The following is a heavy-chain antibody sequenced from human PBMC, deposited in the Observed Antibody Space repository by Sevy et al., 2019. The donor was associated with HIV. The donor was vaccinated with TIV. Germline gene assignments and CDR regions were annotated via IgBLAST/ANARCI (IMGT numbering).Heavy chain of an antibody. V-gene: IGHV3-23*01. CDR2: ISGSGYAT. CDR1: GFTFDSYA. CDR3: AKDRVTVFGVVVTFDS. J-gene: IGHJ4*02. D-gene: IGHD3-3*01. Sequence: GGSLRLSCAASGFTFDSYAMHWVRQVAGKGLEWVSTISGSGYATYYADSVKGRFIISRDTSRNTLYLQMISLRVEDSAVYFCAKDRVTVFGVVVTFDSWGQGTLVTVSS.